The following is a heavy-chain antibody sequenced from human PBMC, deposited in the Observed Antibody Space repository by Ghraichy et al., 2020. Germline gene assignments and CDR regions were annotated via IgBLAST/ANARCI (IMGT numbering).Heavy chain of an antibody. D-gene: IGHD2-15*01. V-gene: IGHV4-30-2*01. CDR3: ARAGCSGGSCYWDFDY. J-gene: IGHJ4*02. CDR2: IYHSGST. CDR1: GGSISSGGYS. Sequence: TLSLTCAVSGGSISSGGYSWSWIRQPPGKGLEWIGYIYHSGSTYYNPSLKSRVTISVDRSKNQFSLKLSSVTAADTAVYYCARAGCSGGSCYWDFDYWGQGTLVTVSS.